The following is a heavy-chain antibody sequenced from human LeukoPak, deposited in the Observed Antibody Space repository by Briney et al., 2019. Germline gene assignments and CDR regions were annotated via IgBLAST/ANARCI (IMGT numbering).Heavy chain of an antibody. CDR3: ARHHLYYDILTGAIDP. Sequence: SETLSLTCTVSGGSISSSSYYWGWIRQPPGKGLEWIGSIYYSGSTYYNPSLKSRVTISVDTSKNQFSLKLSSVTAADTAVYYCARHHLYYDILTGAIDPWGQGTLVTVSS. D-gene: IGHD3-9*01. V-gene: IGHV4-39*07. CDR2: IYYSGST. CDR1: GGSISSSSYY. J-gene: IGHJ5*02.